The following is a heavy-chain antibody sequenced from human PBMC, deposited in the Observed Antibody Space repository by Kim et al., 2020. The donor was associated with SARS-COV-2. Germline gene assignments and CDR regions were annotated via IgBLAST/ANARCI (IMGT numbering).Heavy chain of an antibody. CDR3: ARAAAGTGYYYGMDV. J-gene: IGHJ6*02. CDR2: INHSGST. Sequence: SDTLSLTCAVYGGSFSGYYWSWIRQPPGKGLEWIGEINHSGSTNYNPSLKSRVTISVDTSKNQFSLKLSSVTAADTAVYYCARAAAGTGYYYGMDVWGQG. CDR1: GGSFSGYY. D-gene: IGHD6-13*01. V-gene: IGHV4-34*01.